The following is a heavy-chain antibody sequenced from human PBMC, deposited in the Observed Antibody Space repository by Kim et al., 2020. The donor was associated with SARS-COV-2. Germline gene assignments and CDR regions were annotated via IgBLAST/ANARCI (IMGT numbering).Heavy chain of an antibody. CDR1: GFTFSSYA. D-gene: IGHD2-2*01. V-gene: IGHV3-64D*09. J-gene: IGHJ4*02. CDR3: VKGQWGIVVVPAPFDY. Sequence: GGSLRLSCSASGFTFSSYAMHWVRQAQGKGLEYVSAISSNGGSTYYADSVKGRFTISRDNSKNTLYLQMSSLRAEDTAVYYCVKGQWGIVVVPAPFDYWGQGTLVTVSS. CDR2: ISSNGGST.